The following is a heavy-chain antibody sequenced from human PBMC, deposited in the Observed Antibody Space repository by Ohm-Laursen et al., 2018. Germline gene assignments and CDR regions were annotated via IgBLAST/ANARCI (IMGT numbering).Heavy chain of an antibody. Sequence: ASVKVSCKVYGDAFIGYDINWVRQATGQGLEWMGWMNPDSGRSNYAAKFQGRLTMTRSTSITTAYMELSSLRSEDTAVYYCARVLTSDPWGQGTLVTVAS. J-gene: IGHJ5*02. CDR3: ARVLTSDP. D-gene: IGHD1/OR15-1a*01. V-gene: IGHV1-8*01. CDR2: MNPDSGRS. CDR1: GDAFIGYD.